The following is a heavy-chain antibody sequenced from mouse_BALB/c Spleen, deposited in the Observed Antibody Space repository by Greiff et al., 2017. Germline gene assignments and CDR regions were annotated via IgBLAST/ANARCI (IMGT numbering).Heavy chain of an antibody. CDR1: GYSFTGYF. CDR2: INPYNGDT. Sequence: EVQLQQSGPELVKPGASVKISCKASGYSFTGYFMNWVMQSHGKSLEWIGRINPYNGDTFYNQKFKGKATLTVDKSSSTAHMELRSLASEDSAVYYCAREERITTATGYYFDYWGQGTTLTVSS. D-gene: IGHD1-2*01. CDR3: AREERITTATGYYFDY. V-gene: IGHV1-20*02. J-gene: IGHJ2*01.